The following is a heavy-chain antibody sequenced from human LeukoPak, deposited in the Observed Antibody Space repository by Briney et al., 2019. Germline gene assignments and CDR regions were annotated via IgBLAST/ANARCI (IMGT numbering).Heavy chain of an antibody. CDR1: GFTFSSYS. V-gene: IGHV3-48*04. CDR3: AKDRLDSGSYYFDY. D-gene: IGHD1-26*01. J-gene: IGHJ4*02. CDR2: ISSSSSTI. Sequence: PGGSLRLSCAASGFTFSSYSMNWVRQAPGKGLEWVSYISSSSSTIYYADSVKGRFTISRDNAKNSLYLQTNSLRAEDTALYYCAKDRLDSGSYYFDYWGQGTLVTVSS.